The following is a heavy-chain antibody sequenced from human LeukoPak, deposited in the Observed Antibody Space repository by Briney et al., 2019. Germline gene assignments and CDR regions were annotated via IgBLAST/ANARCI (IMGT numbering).Heavy chain of an antibody. CDR3: ARLGYCSGGTCYKSYFDY. D-gene: IGHD2-15*01. Sequence: HGESLKISCKGSGYTFPSYWIAWVRQMPGKGLGWMGAIYVGGSDTRYCPSFQGQVTISADKSISTAYLQWGSLKASDTAMYYCARLGYCSGGTCYKSYFDYWGQGTLVTVSS. CDR1: GYTFPSYW. V-gene: IGHV5-51*01. CDR2: IYVGGSDT. J-gene: IGHJ4*02.